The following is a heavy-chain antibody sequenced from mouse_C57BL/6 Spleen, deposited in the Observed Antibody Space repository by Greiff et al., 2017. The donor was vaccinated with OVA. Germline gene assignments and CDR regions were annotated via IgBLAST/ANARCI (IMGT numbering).Heavy chain of an antibody. J-gene: IGHJ4*01. CDR1: GYTFTDYN. Sequence: VQLVESGPELVKPGASVKIPCKASGYTFTDYNMDWVKQSHGKSLEWIGDINPNNGGTIYNQKFKGKATLTVAKSSSTAYMELRSLTSEDTAVYYCARLGAMDYWGQGTSVTVSS. CDR2: INPNNGGT. CDR3: ARLGAMDY. D-gene: IGHD3-3*01. V-gene: IGHV1-18*01.